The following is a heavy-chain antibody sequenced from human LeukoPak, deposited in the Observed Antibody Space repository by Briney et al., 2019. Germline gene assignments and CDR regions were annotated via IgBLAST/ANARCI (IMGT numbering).Heavy chain of an antibody. D-gene: IGHD3-22*01. J-gene: IGHJ1*01. V-gene: IGHV3-30*18. CDR1: GFTFSSYG. CDR3: AKATYYYDSSNIQH. Sequence: GGSLRLSCAASGFTFSSYGMHWVRQAPGKGLEWVAVISYDGSNKYYADSVKCRFTISRDNSKNTLYLQMNSLRAEDTAVYYCAKATYYYDSSNIQHWGQGTLVTVSS. CDR2: ISYDGSNK.